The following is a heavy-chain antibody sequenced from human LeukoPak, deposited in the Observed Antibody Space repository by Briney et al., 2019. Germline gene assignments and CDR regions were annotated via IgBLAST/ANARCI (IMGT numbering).Heavy chain of an antibody. CDR2: ISNSSSYI. Sequence: GGSLRLSCAASGFTFSSYSMSWVRQAPGKGLEWVSSISNSSSYIYYADSVKGRFTISRDNAKNSLYLQMNSLRAEDTAVYYCARDMTTVTSYYYYYMDAWGKGTTVTVSS. J-gene: IGHJ6*03. CDR1: GFTFSSYS. D-gene: IGHD4-17*01. CDR3: ARDMTTVTSYYYYYMDA. V-gene: IGHV3-21*01.